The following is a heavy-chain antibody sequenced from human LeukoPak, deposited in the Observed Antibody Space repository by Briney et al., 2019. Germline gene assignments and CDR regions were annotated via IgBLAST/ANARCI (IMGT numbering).Heavy chain of an antibody. CDR2: IYYSGST. V-gene: IGHV4-39*01. CDR3: ARIVVVIMGLDY. CDR1: GGSISSSSYY. Sequence: PSETLSLTCTVSGGSISSSSYYWGWIRQPPGKGLEWIGSIYYSGSTYYNPSLKSRVTISVDTSKNQFSLKLSSVTAADTAAYYCARIVVVIMGLDYWGQGTLVTVSS. J-gene: IGHJ4*02. D-gene: IGHD3-22*01.